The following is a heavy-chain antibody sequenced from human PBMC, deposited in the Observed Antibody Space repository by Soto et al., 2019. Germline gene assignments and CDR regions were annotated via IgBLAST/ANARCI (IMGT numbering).Heavy chain of an antibody. Sequence: QVQLQSSGPGLVKPSQTLSLTCTVSGGSISRGGFYWSWIRQHPGKGLEWLGYIYYSGTTSYNPSLESRVKISVDTSKNQFSLTLSSVTAADTAVYYCARRIREYTSYGMDVWGQGTTVTVSS. CDR3: ARRIREYTSYGMDV. V-gene: IGHV4-31*03. D-gene: IGHD6-6*01. J-gene: IGHJ6*02. CDR1: GGSISRGGFY. CDR2: IYYSGTT.